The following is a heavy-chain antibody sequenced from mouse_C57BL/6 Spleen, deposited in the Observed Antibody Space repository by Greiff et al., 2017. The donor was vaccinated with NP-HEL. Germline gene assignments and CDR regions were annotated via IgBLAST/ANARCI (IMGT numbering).Heavy chain of an antibody. CDR1: GYSITSGYY. V-gene: IGHV3-6*01. D-gene: IGHD1-1*01. CDR2: ISYDGSN. J-gene: IGHJ1*03. Sequence: EVQLQESGPGLVKPSQSLSLTCSVTGYSITSGYYWNWIRQFPGNKLEWMGYISYDGSNNYNPSLKNRISITRDTSKNQFFLKLNSVTTEDTATYECARAGGSSYDWYVDVWGTGTTVTVSS. CDR3: ARAGGSSYDWYVDV.